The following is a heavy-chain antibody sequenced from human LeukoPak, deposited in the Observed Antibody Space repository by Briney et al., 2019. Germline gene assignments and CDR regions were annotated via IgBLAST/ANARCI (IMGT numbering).Heavy chain of an antibody. D-gene: IGHD6-13*01. Sequence: PSETLSLTCTVSGGSISSYYWSWIRQPPGKGLEWIGYIYYSGSTNYNPSLKSRVTISVDTSKNQFSLKLSSVTAADTAVYYCARRGIAAAGRRGYYYYYMDVWGKGTTVTVSS. CDR1: GGSISSYY. CDR3: ARRGIAAAGRRGYYYYYMDV. V-gene: IGHV4-59*08. CDR2: IYYSGST. J-gene: IGHJ6*03.